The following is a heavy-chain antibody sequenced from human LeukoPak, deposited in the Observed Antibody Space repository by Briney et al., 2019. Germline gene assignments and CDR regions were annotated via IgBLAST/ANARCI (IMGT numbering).Heavy chain of an antibody. J-gene: IGHJ4*02. V-gene: IGHV1-69-2*01. CDR1: GYTFTDYY. CDR3: ATHAKYYYDSSGYY. Sequence: ASVTISCKVSGYTFTDYYMHWVQQAPGKGLEWMGLVDPEDGETIYAEKFQGRVTITADTSTDTAYMEPSSLRSEDTAVYYCATHAKYYYDSSGYYWGQGTLVTVSS. CDR2: VDPEDGET. D-gene: IGHD3-22*01.